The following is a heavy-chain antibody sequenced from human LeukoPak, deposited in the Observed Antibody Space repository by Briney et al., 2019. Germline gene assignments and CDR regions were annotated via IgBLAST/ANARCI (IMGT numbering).Heavy chain of an antibody. D-gene: IGHD1-26*01. CDR2: IYTSGST. J-gene: IGHJ3*02. CDR1: GGSISSGSYY. V-gene: IGHV4-61*02. CDR3: ARGSSGSPRYDAFDI. Sequence: SETLSLTCTVSGGSISSGSYYWSWIRQPAVKGLEWIGRIYTSGSTNYNPSLKSRVTISVDTSKNQFSLKLSSVTAADTAVYYCARGSSGSPRYDAFDIWGQGTMVTISS.